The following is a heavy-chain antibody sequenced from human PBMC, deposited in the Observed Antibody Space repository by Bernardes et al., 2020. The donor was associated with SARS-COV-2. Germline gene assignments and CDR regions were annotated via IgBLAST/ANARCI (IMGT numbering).Heavy chain of an antibody. CDR3: ARATVEDIVVVVAATPSWFDP. CDR2: INHSGST. J-gene: IGHJ5*02. CDR1: GGSFSGYY. Sequence: SETLSLTCAVYGGSFSGYYWSWIRQPPGKGLEWIGEINHSGSTNYNPSLKSRVTISVDTSKNQFSLKLSSVTAADTAVYYCARATVEDIVVVVAATPSWFDPWGQGTLVTVSS. V-gene: IGHV4-34*01. D-gene: IGHD2-15*01.